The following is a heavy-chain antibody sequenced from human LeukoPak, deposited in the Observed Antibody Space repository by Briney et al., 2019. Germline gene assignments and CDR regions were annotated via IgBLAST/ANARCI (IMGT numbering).Heavy chain of an antibody. CDR3: ARVLRWFGGLGADY. CDR2: ISSSGSTI. D-gene: IGHD3-10*01. V-gene: IGHV3-48*03. CDR1: GFTFSSYE. J-gene: IGHJ4*02. Sequence: GGSLRLSCAASGFTFSSYEMNWVRQAPGKGLEWVSYISSSGSTIYYADSVKGRFTISRDNAKNSLYLQMNSLRAEDTAVYYCARVLRWFGGLGADYWSQGTLVTVSS.